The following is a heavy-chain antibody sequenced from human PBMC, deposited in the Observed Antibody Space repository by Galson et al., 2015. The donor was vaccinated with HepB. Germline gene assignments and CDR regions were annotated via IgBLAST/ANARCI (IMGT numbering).Heavy chain of an antibody. J-gene: IGHJ4*02. CDR1: GSTFTSYA. Sequence: SVKVSCKASGSTFTSYAIHWVRQAPGQRLEWMGWSNAGNGNTKLSQEFQGRVTFTRDTSASTAYMELSSLRSEDMAVYYCARGNYGKLDFWGQGTLVTVSS. CDR2: SNAGNGNT. CDR3: ARGNYGKLDF. V-gene: IGHV1-3*02. D-gene: IGHD1-7*01.